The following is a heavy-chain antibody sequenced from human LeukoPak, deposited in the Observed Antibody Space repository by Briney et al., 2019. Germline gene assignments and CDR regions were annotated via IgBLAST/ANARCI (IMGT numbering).Heavy chain of an antibody. V-gene: IGHV1-2*02. D-gene: IGHD6-19*01. CDR2: INPNSGGT. Sequence: SGKVSCKASGYTFTGYYIHWVRQAPGQGLEWMGWINPNSGGTNYAQKFQGRATMTRDTSISTAYMELSRLRSDDTAVYYCARARTITSYSSGPDYWGQGTLVTVSS. J-gene: IGHJ4*02. CDR3: ARARTITSYSSGPDY. CDR1: GYTFTGYY.